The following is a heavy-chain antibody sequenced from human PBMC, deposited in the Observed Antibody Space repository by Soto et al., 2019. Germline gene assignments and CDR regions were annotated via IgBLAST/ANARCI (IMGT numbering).Heavy chain of an antibody. V-gene: IGHV3-15*01. Sequence: RRLSCAASGFTFSNAWMSWVRQAPGKGLEWVGRIKSKIDGGTTDYAAPVKGRFTISRDDSKNTLYLQMNSLKTEDTAVYYCTTENYYGSGGFYYYGMDVWGQGTTVTVSS. CDR2: IKSKIDGGTT. CDR1: GFTFSNAW. D-gene: IGHD3-10*01. J-gene: IGHJ6*02. CDR3: TTENYYGSGGFYYYGMDV.